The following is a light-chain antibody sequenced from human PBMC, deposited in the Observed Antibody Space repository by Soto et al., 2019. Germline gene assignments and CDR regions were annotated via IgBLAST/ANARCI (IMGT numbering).Light chain of an antibody. J-gene: IGKJ4*01. CDR1: QSVRHY. Sequence: EIVVTQSPATLSLSPGQGATLSCRASQSVRHYLFCYQQKPGQAARLLIYDASNRATGIPARFSGSGPGTDFTLTINRSEPADFAVYYCQQRSNGPLTCGGGTKVEIK. CDR3: QQRSNGPLT. V-gene: IGKV3-11*01. CDR2: DAS.